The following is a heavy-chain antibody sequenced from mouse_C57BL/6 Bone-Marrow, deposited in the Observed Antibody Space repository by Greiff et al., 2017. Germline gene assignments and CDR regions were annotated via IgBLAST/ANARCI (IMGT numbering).Heavy chain of an antibody. D-gene: IGHD2-4*01. CDR3: ARRGYDYENMAWFAY. J-gene: IGHJ3*01. Sequence: VQLKESGPELVKPGASVQISCKASGYSFTGYYMHWVKQSPEKSLEWIGEINPSTGGTTYNQKVKAKGTLTVDKSSSTAYMQLTSLTSEDSAVYYCARRGYDYENMAWFAYWCRGHLVTVSA. V-gene: IGHV1-42*01. CDR1: GYSFTGYY. CDR2: INPSTGGT.